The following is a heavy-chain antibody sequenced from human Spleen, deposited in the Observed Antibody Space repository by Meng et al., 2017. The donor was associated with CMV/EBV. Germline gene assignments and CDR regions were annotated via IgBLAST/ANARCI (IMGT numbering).Heavy chain of an antibody. J-gene: IGHJ6*02. CDR3: ARDEDIVVVPAVQRYYYGMDV. CDR1: GFTFSSYS. D-gene: IGHD2-2*01. Sequence: GGSLRLSCAASGFTFSSYSMNWVRQAPGKGLEWVSSISSSSSYIYYADSVKGRFTISRDNAKNSLYLQINSLRAEDTAVYYCARDEDIVVVPAVQRYYYGMDVWGQGTTVTVSS. V-gene: IGHV3-21*01. CDR2: ISSSSSYI.